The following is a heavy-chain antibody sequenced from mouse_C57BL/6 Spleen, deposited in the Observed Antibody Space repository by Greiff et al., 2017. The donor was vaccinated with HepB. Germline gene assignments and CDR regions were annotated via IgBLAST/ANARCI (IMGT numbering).Heavy chain of an antibody. J-gene: IGHJ1*03. CDR3: ARPPYYYGSSYWYFDV. CDR2: ISGGGGNT. D-gene: IGHD1-1*01. V-gene: IGHV5-9*01. Sequence: EVKVVESGGGLVKPGGSLKLSCAASGFTFSSYTMSWVRQTPEKRLEWVATISGGGGNTYYPDSVKGRFTISRDNAKNTLYLQMSSLRSEDTALYYCARPPYYYGSSYWYFDVWGTGTTVTVSS. CDR1: GFTFSSYT.